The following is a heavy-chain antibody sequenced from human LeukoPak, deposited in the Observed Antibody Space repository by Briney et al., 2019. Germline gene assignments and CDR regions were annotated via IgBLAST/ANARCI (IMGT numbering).Heavy chain of an antibody. J-gene: IGHJ4*02. D-gene: IGHD3-22*01. Sequence: GLPLRISCAASVFTVSSNYMNWVRQAPAKGLHWVSIIYSGGTTYYADSVKGRFTISRDNSKNTLYLQMNSLRAEDTAVYYCARGSDSSGYYYFDYWGQGTLVTVSS. CDR3: ARGSDSSGYYYFDY. V-gene: IGHV3-66*01. CDR2: IYSGGTT. CDR1: VFTVSSNY.